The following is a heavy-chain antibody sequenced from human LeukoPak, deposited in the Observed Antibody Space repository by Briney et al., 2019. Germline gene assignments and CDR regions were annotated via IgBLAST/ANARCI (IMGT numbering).Heavy chain of an antibody. V-gene: IGHV3-30-3*01. CDR1: GFTFSSYA. J-gene: IGHJ4*02. CDR2: ISYDGSNK. CDR3: ARGRVVTATPCLRY. D-gene: IGHD2-21*02. Sequence: GRSLRLSCAASGFTFSSYAMHWVRQAPGKGLEWVAVISYDGSNKYYADSVKGRFTISRDNSKNTLYLQMNSLRAEDTAVYYCARGRVVTATPCLRYWGQGTLVTVSS.